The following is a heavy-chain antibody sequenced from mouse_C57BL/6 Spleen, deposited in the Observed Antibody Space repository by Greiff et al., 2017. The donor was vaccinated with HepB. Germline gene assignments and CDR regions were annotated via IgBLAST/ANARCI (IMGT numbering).Heavy chain of an antibody. J-gene: IGHJ4*01. CDR3: AKNWDDYYAMDY. V-gene: IGHV2-5*01. Sequence: VMLVESGPGLVQPSQSLSITCTVSGFSLTSYGVHWVRQSPGKGLEWLGVIWRGGSTDYNAAFMSRLSITKDNSKSQVFFKMNSLQADDTAIYYCAKNWDDYYAMDYWGQGTSVTVSS. CDR2: IWRGGST. CDR1: GFSLTSYG. D-gene: IGHD4-1*01.